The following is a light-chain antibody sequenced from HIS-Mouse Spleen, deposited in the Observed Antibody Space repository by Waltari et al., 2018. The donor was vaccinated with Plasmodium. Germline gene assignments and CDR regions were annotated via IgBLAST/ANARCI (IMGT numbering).Light chain of an antibody. J-gene: IGKJ4*01. CDR3: QQRSNWPRVLT. V-gene: IGKV3-11*01. Sequence: EIVLTQSPATLSLSPGERATLSCRASQRVSSYLAWYQQKPGQAPRLLIYDASNRATGIPAMFSCSGSGTDFTLTISSLEPEDFAVYYCQQRSNWPRVLTFGGGTKVEIK. CDR2: DAS. CDR1: QRVSSY.